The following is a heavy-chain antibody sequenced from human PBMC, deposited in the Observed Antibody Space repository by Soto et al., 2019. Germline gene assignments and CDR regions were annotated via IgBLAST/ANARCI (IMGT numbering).Heavy chain of an antibody. J-gene: IGHJ6*02. D-gene: IGHD3-10*01. CDR2: VKHSGST. CDR3: ARNAPVYYLGSGASAKDYYYYGMDV. Sequence: QVQLQQWGAGLLKPSETLSLTCAVYGGSFSGYYWTWIRQPPGKGLEWIGEVKHSGSTKYNPSLKSRVTILREASKNQFSLRLTSVTAADTAVYYCARNAPVYYLGSGASAKDYYYYGMDVWGRGTTVTV. CDR1: GGSFSGYY. V-gene: IGHV4-34*01.